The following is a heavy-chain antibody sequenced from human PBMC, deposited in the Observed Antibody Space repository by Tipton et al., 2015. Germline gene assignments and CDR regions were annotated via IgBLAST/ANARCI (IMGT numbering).Heavy chain of an antibody. J-gene: IGHJ4*02. CDR1: GGSFSGYS. Sequence: TLSLTCAVYGGSFSGYSWSWIRQPPGKGLEWIGEINHSGSTNYNPSLKSRVTISVDTSKNQFSLILTSVTAADTAVYYCASPLHYDTRGFFYASWGLGTLVTVSP. CDR2: INHSGST. V-gene: IGHV4-34*01. CDR3: ASPLHYDTRGFFYAS. D-gene: IGHD2/OR15-2a*01.